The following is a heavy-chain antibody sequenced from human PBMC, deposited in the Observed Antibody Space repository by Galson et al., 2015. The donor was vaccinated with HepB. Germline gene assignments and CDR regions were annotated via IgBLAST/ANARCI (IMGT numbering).Heavy chain of an antibody. CDR1: GYTFTSYA. J-gene: IGHJ4*02. V-gene: IGHV1-3*01. D-gene: IGHD3-22*01. Sequence: SVKVSCKASGYTFTSYAMHWVRQAPGQRLEWMGWINAGNGNTKYSQKFQGRVTITRDTSASTAYMELSSLRSEDTAVYYCARGVPYYYDSSGYLDYWGQGTLVTVSS. CDR2: INAGNGNT. CDR3: ARGVPYYYDSSGYLDY.